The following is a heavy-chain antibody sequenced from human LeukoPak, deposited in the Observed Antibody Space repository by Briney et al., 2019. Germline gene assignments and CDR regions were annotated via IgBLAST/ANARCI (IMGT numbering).Heavy chain of an antibody. V-gene: IGHV4-39*01. CDR3: ASPDYYDSSGYGFQH. D-gene: IGHD3-22*01. Sequence: SETLSLTCTVSGGSISSSSYYWGWIRQPPGKGLEWIGSIYYSGSTYYNPSLKSRVTISVDTSKNQFSLKLSSVTAADTAVYYCASPDYYDSSGYGFQHWGQGTLVTVSS. CDR1: GGSISSSSYY. J-gene: IGHJ1*01. CDR2: IYYSGST.